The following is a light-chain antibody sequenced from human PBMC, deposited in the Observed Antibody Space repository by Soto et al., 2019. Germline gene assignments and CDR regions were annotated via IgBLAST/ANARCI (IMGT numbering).Light chain of an antibody. CDR2: GAS. V-gene: IGKV3-15*01. Sequence: EIVLTQSPATLSLSPGERATLCCRASQSVGSNLAWYQQKPGQAPRLLIYGASTRATGIPARFSGSGSGTEFTLTISSLQSEDFAVYYCQQYNNWPRTFGQGTKVDIK. J-gene: IGKJ1*01. CDR3: QQYNNWPRT. CDR1: QSVGSN.